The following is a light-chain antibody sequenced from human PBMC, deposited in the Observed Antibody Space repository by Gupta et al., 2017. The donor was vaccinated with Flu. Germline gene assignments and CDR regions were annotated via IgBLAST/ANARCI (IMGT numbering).Light chain of an antibody. CDR1: QVISSY. Sequence: DIQLTQSPSFLSTSVGDRVTITCRASQVISSYLAWYQLKPGKAPKLLIYGSSTWQSGVPSRFSGSGSGTEFTLTISSRQPEDFATYYCQQLNNYPPITFGQGTRLEI. V-gene: IGKV1-9*01. CDR2: GSS. CDR3: QQLNNYPPIT. J-gene: IGKJ5*01.